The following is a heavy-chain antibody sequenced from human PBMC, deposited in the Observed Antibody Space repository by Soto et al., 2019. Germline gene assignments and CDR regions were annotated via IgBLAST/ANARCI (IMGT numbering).Heavy chain of an antibody. V-gene: IGHV4-38-2*01. CDR2: IYHSGGT. D-gene: IGHD6-19*01. Sequence: SETLSLTCAVFGYSSRSGYYWAWIRQPPGKGLEYIGSIYHSGGTFYNPSLKSRVTMSVDTSKKEFSLRLTAVTAADTAVYYCAGTDSYTSGLDYWGQGTVVTVSS. CDR1: GYSSRSGYY. J-gene: IGHJ4*02. CDR3: AGTDSYTSGLDY.